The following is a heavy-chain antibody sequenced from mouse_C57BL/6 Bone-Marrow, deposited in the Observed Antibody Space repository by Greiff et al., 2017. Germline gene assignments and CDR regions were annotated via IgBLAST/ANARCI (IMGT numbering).Heavy chain of an antibody. V-gene: IGHV1-15*01. Sequence: VQRVESGAELVRPGASVTLSCKASGYTFTDYEMHWVKQTPVHGLEWIGAIDPETGGTAYNQKFKGKAILTADKSSSTAYMELRSLTSEDSAVYYCTRGGAAQAPGYWGQGTTLTVSS. CDR3: TRGGAAQAPGY. CDR2: IDPETGGT. J-gene: IGHJ2*01. CDR1: GYTFTDYE. D-gene: IGHD3-2*02.